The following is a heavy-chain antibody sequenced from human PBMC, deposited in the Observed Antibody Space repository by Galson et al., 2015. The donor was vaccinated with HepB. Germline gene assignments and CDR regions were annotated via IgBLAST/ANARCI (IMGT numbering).Heavy chain of an antibody. Sequence: SLRLSCAASGFTFSSYAMHWVRQAPGKGLEYVSAISSNGGSTYYADSVKGRFTIPRDNSKNTLYLQMSSLRAEDTAVYYCVKDRQQLATRDWFDPWGQGTLVTVSS. V-gene: IGHV3-64D*06. D-gene: IGHD6-13*01. CDR1: GFTFSSYA. CDR2: ISSNGGST. CDR3: VKDRQQLATRDWFDP. J-gene: IGHJ5*02.